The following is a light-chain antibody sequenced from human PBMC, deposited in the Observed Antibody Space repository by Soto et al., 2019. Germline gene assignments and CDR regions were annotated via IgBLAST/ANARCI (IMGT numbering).Light chain of an antibody. V-gene: IGKV3-15*01. CDR1: QSVSSN. Sequence: EIVMTQSPATLSVSPGERATLSCRASQSVSSNLAWYQQKPGQAPRLLIYGASTRATGIPARFSGSGSGTEFTLTISSLQQYNNWPPGVTFGPGTKVDIK. CDR2: GAS. CDR3: T. J-gene: IGKJ3*01.